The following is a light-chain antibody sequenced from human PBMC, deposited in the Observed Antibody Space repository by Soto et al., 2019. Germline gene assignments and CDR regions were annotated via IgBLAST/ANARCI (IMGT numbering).Light chain of an antibody. V-gene: IGKV1-5*03. CDR2: KAS. Sequence: DIQMTQSPSTLSASVGDRVTITCRASQSISSWLAWYQQKPGTAPKLLIYKASTLQSGVPSRFSGSGSGTEFTPTSSSLQPDDVATYDRQQYSDNWTFGQGTKVEIK. J-gene: IGKJ1*01. CDR1: QSISSW. CDR3: QQYSDNWT.